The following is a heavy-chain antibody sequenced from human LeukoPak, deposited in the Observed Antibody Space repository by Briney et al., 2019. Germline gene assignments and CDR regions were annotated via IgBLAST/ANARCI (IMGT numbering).Heavy chain of an antibody. J-gene: IGHJ6*03. CDR1: GFSFGDYA. V-gene: IGHV3-49*04. Sequence: GGSLRLSCTASGFSFGDYAMSWVRQAPGKGLEWVGFIRSKAYGGTTEYAASVKGRFTISRDDSKSIAYLQMNSLKTEDTAVYYCSRYYYCMDVWGKGTTVTISS. CDR2: IRSKAYGGTT. CDR3: SRYYYCMDV.